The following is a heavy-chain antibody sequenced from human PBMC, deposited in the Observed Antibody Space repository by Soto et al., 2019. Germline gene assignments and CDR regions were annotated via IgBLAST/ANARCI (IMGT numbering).Heavy chain of an antibody. J-gene: IGHJ6*02. CDR3: VNLGSEHPPYYYDGMDV. CDR1: GYSFTSHW. CDR2: FYPGDSDT. D-gene: IGHD7-27*01. V-gene: IGHV5-51*06. Sequence: GESLKISCKASGYSFTSHWIGWVRQMPGKGLEWMGIFYPGDSDTRYSPSFQGQVVISADKSIGTAYLQWSSLKASDTAMYYCVNLGSEHPPYYYDGMDVWGQGTMVTVSS.